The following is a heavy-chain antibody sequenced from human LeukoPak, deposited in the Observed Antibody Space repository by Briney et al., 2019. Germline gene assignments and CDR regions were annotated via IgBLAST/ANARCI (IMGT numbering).Heavy chain of an antibody. V-gene: IGHV1-3*01. D-gene: IGHD1-7*01. Sequence: ASVKVSCKASGYTFTSYAMHWVRQAPGQRLEWMGWINAGNGNTKYSQKFQGRVTITRDTSVSTAYMELSSLRSEDTAVYYCARTPSPGTTVSYYYYGMDVWGQGTTVTVSS. CDR3: ARTPSPGTTVSYYYYGMDV. CDR1: GYTFTSYA. CDR2: INAGNGNT. J-gene: IGHJ6*02.